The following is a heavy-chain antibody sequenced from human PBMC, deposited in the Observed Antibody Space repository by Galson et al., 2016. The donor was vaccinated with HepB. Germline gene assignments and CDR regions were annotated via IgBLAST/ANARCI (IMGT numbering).Heavy chain of an antibody. J-gene: IGHJ4*02. Sequence: LSLTCTVSGGSISSGPYYWSWIRQYPGKGLEWIGYSYYSGATYYNPSLKSRLTISVDTSKNQFSLKLSSVTAADTAVYYCARSIGYCSSPSCEFDSTVLDYYFVLWGQGTLVTVPS. V-gene: IGHV4-31*03. CDR3: ARSIGYCSSPSCEFDSTVLDYYFVL. CDR1: GGSISSGPYY. D-gene: IGHD2-2*01. CDR2: SYYSGAT.